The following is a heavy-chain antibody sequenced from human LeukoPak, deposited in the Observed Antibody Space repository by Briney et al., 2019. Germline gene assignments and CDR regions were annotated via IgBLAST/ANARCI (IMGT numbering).Heavy chain of an antibody. Sequence: GGSLRLSCAASGFTFSSYEMNWVRQAPGKGLEWVSYISTSGSPIYYADSVKGRFTISRDNAKNSLYLQLNSLRAEDTAVYYCARDSPASGAIPRFFDYWGQGTLVTVSS. CDR1: GFTFSSYE. CDR3: ARDSPASGAIPRFFDY. CDR2: ISTSGSPI. D-gene: IGHD1-26*01. J-gene: IGHJ4*02. V-gene: IGHV3-48*03.